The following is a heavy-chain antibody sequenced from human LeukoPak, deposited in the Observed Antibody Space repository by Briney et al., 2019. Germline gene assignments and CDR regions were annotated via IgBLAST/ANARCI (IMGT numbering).Heavy chain of an antibody. CDR2: IYYSGST. D-gene: IGHD3-16*01. Sequence: SETLSLTCTVSGGSISSGGYYWSWIRQHPGKGLEWIGYIYYSGSTYYNPSLKSRVTISVDTSKNQFSLKLSSVTAADTAVYYCARWGAAAGQYYYYYYMDVWGKGTTVTVSS. CDR3: ARWGAAAGQYYYYYYMDV. CDR1: GGSISSGGYY. J-gene: IGHJ6*03. V-gene: IGHV4-31*03.